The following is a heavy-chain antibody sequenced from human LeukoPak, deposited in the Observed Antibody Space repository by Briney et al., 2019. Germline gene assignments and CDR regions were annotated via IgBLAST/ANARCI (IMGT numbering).Heavy chain of an antibody. V-gene: IGHV4-34*01. CDR3: ARGSSSQKGYYYYYYYMDV. CDR1: GGSFSGYY. CDR2: INRSGST. Sequence: SETLSLTCAVYGGSFSGYYWSWIRQPPGKGLEWIGEINRSGSTNYNPSLKSRVTISVDTSKNQFSLKLSSVTAADTAVYYCARGSSSQKGYYYYYYYMDVWGKGTTVTVSS. D-gene: IGHD6-6*01. J-gene: IGHJ6*03.